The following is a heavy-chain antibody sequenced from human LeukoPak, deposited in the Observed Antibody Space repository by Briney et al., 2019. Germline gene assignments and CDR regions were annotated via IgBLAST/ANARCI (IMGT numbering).Heavy chain of an antibody. V-gene: IGHV3-48*01. Sequence: PGGSLRLSCPGSGFTFSSYSMNWVRQAPGKGLEWISYITSSSANTFYADSVKGRFTIFRDNVKNSLFLQMNSLRVEDTAVYYCARDLHYAFDIWGQGTMVTVSS. CDR2: ITSSSANT. CDR1: GFTFSSYS. CDR3: ARDLHYAFDI. J-gene: IGHJ3*02.